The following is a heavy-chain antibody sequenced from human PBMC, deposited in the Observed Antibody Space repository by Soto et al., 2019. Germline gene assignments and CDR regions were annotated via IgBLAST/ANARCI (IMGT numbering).Heavy chain of an antibody. V-gene: IGHV1-69*13. D-gene: IGHD6-6*01. CDR3: ARDGGIAARGRYYYYYYGMDV. CDR1: GVTFSSYA. Sequence: ASVKVSCKASGVTFSSYAISWVRQAPGQGLEWMGGIIPIFGTANYAQKFQGRVTITADESTSTAYMELSSLRSEDTAVYYCARDGGIAARGRYYYYYYGMDVWGQGTTVTVSS. J-gene: IGHJ6*02. CDR2: IIPIFGTA.